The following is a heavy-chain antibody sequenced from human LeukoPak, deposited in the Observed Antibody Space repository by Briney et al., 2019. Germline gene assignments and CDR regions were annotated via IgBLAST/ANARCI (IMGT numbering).Heavy chain of an antibody. CDR2: INSDGSST. D-gene: IGHD1-26*01. Sequence: GGSLRPSCAASGFTFSSYWMHWVRQAPGKGLVWVSRINSDGSSTSYADSVKGRFTISRDNAKNTLYLQMNSLRAEDTAVFYCARDGKYSGSFDSWGQGTLVTVSS. CDR1: GFTFSSYW. J-gene: IGHJ5*01. V-gene: IGHV3-74*01. CDR3: ARDGKYSGSFDS.